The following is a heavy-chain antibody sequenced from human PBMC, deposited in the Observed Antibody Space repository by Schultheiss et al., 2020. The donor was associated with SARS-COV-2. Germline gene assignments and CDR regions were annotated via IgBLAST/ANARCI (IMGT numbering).Heavy chain of an antibody. CDR3: AKGRLSSSRYYFDY. CDR2: ISYDGSNK. CDR1: GFTFSSYA. Sequence: GGSLRLSCAASGFTFSSYAMHWVRQAPGKGLEWVAVISYDGSNKYYADSVKGRFTISRDNSKNTLYLQMNSLRAEDTAVYYCAKGRLSSSRYYFDYWGQGTLVTVSS. V-gene: IGHV3-30*07. J-gene: IGHJ4*02. D-gene: IGHD6-6*01.